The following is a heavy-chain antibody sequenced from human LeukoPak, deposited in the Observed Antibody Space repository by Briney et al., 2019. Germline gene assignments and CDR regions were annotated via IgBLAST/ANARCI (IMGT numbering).Heavy chain of an antibody. CDR3: ARGGPGGARDAFDI. CDR1: GGSISSGGYF. D-gene: IGHD3-10*01. J-gene: IGHJ3*02. V-gene: IGHV4-61*08. CDR2: IYYSGST. Sequence: SQTLSLTCTVSGGSISSGGYFWSWIRQHPGKGLEWIGYIYYSGSTNYNPSLKSRVTISVDTSKNQFSLKLSSVTAADTVVYYCARGGPGGARDAFDIWGQGTMVTVSS.